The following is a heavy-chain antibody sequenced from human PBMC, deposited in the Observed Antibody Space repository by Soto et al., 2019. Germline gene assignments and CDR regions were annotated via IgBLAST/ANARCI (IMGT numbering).Heavy chain of an antibody. J-gene: IGHJ4*02. CDR1: GYTFSSYD. V-gene: IGHV1-18*01. CDR3: TRQGGDY. Sequence: ASVKVSCKTSGYTFSSYDINWVRQAPGQGLEWMGWISGFNADTKYAEKFQGRITVTRDTLTTTVYIELRSLRSDDTAVYYCTRQGGDYGGQGTPVTVSS. CDR2: ISGFNADT. D-gene: IGHD2-15*01.